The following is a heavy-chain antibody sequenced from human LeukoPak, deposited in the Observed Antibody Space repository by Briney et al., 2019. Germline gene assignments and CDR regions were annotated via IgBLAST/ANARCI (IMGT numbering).Heavy chain of an antibody. CDR2: ISSSGSTI. CDR1: GFTFSSYE. V-gene: IGHV3-48*03. CDR3: ARDMVRGVIIPFDY. D-gene: IGHD3-10*01. Sequence: PGGSLRLSCAASGFTFSSYEMNWVRQAPGKGLEWVSYISSSGSTIYYADSVKGRFTISRDNAKNSLYLQMNSLRAEDTAVYYCARDMVRGVIIPFDYWGQGTLVTVSS. J-gene: IGHJ4*02.